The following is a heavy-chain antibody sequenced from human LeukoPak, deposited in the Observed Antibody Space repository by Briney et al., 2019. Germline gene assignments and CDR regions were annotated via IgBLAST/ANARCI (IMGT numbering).Heavy chain of an antibody. CDR2: IKSNTDGGTT. CDR3: CTDQYAVSAAFDY. CDR1: GFTFSNAW. Sequence: PGGSLRLSCAASGFTFSNAWMSWVRQAPGKGLEWVGRIKSNTDGGTTDYAAPVKGRFTISRDDSKNTLFLQMNSLKTEDTAVYYCCTDQYAVSAAFDYWGRGTLVTVSS. J-gene: IGHJ4*02. D-gene: IGHD6-19*01. V-gene: IGHV3-15*05.